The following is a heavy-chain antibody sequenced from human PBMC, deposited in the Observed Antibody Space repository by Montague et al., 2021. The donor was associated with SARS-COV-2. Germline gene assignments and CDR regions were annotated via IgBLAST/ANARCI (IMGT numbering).Heavy chain of an antibody. Sequence: SLRLSCAASEFSFRSDWINWVRQGPGKGLVWVSRIYSDGSRIDYADSVKGRFTISRDNARNTVFLQMNSLRVEDAAVYYCAGASGYPIRGKDVWGQGTTVTVSS. D-gene: IGHD5-12*01. CDR2: IYSDGSRI. V-gene: IGHV3-74*01. CDR3: AGASGYPIRGKDV. CDR1: EFSFRSDW. J-gene: IGHJ6*02.